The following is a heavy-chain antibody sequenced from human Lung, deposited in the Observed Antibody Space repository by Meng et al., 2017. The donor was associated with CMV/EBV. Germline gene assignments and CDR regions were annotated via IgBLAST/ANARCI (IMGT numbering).Heavy chain of an antibody. V-gene: IGHV3-21*01. J-gene: IGHJ4*02. CDR3: ARDTLTMVRGVWVY. CDR1: GFTFSSYS. D-gene: IGHD3-10*01. Sequence: GESLKISCAASGFTFSSYSMNWVRQAPGKGLEWVSSISSSSSYIYYADSVKGRFTISRDNAKNSLYLQMNSLRAEDTAVYYCARDTLTMVRGVWVYWGQGTLVXVSS. CDR2: ISSSSSYI.